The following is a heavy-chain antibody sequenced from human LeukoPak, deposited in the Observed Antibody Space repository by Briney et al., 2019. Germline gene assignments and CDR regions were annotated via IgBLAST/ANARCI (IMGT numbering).Heavy chain of an antibody. CDR3: ATSQTTSGRYGNAFDI. J-gene: IGHJ3*02. D-gene: IGHD6-19*01. CDR2: IKQDGSEK. CDR1: GFTFSSYW. V-gene: IGHV3-7*01. Sequence: GGSLRLSCAASGFTFSSYWMSWVRQAPGKGLEWVANIKQDGSEKYYVDSVKGRFTISRDNAKNSLYLQINSLRAEDTAVYYCATSQTTSGRYGNAFDIWGQGTVVTVST.